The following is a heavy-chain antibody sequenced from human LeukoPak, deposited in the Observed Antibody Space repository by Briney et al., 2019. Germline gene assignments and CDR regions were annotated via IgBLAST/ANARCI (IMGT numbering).Heavy chain of an antibody. J-gene: IGHJ4*02. V-gene: IGHV3-74*01. CDR1: GFTFSNFW. D-gene: IGHD3/OR15-3a*01. Sequence: GGSLRLSCAASGFTFSNFWMHWVRQAPGKGLVWVALIYGDGSFTRYADSVKGRFTISRDNSKNTLYLQMNSLRAEDTAVYYCARGTGSDTFDYWGQGTLVTVSS. CDR2: IYGDGSFT. CDR3: ARGTGSDTFDY.